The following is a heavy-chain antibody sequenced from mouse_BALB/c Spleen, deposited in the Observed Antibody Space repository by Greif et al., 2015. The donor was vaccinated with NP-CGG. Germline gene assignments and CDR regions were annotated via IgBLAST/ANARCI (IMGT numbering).Heavy chain of an antibody. V-gene: IGHV14-1*02. CDR2: IDPENGNT. D-gene: IGHD2-14*01. Sequence: EVQLQESGAELVRPGALVKLSCKASGFNIKDYYMHWVKQRPEQGLEWIGWIDPENGNTIYDPKFQGKASITADTSSNTAYLQLSSLTSEDTAVYYCARSWVRRGYAMDYWGQGTSVTVSS. CDR1: GFNIKDYY. J-gene: IGHJ4*01. CDR3: ARSWVRRGYAMDY.